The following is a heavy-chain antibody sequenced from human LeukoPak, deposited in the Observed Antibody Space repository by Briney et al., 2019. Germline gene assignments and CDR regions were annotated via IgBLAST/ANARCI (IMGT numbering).Heavy chain of an antibody. V-gene: IGHV3-23*01. CDR3: AKVTYDYVWGSYEN. CDR2: ISGSGDST. Sequence: GGSLRLSCAASGFTFSSYGMHWVRQAPGKRLEWVSAISGSGDSTYYADSVKGRFTISRDNSKNTLYLQMNSLRAEDTAVYYCAKVTYDYVWGSYENWGQGALVTVSS. J-gene: IGHJ4*02. D-gene: IGHD3-16*01. CDR1: GFTFSSYG.